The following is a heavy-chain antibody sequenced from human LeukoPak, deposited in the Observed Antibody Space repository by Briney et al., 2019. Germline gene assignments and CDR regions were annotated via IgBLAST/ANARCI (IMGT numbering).Heavy chain of an antibody. CDR2: ILSKADGGTT. V-gene: IGHV3-15*07. D-gene: IGHD1-7*01. CDR3: TTDEDWNYARKDV. Sequence: GGSLRLSCTASGGFTFSNVWMNWVRQAPGGGLEWVGRILSKADGGTTDYAAPVKGRFTISRDDSKSTLYLQMNSLKIEDTAVYYCTTDEDWNYARKDVWGQGATVIVSS. J-gene: IGHJ6*02. CDR1: GGFTFSNVW.